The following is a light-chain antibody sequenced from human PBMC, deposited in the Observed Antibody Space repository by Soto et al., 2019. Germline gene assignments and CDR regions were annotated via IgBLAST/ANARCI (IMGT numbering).Light chain of an antibody. CDR3: VLYMGSVVWV. CDR2: NTN. CDR1: SGSVSTSYY. Sequence: QTVVTQEPSFSVSPGRTVTLTCGLSSGSVSTSYYPSWYQQTPGQAPRTLIYNTNTRSSGVPDRFSGSILGNKAALTITGAQADDESDYYCVLYMGSVVWVFGGGTKLTVL. J-gene: IGLJ3*02. V-gene: IGLV8-61*01.